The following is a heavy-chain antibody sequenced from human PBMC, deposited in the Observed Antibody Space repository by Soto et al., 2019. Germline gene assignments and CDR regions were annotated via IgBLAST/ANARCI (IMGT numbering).Heavy chain of an antibody. CDR1: GFTFSSYW. D-gene: IGHD6-25*01. J-gene: IGHJ6*02. V-gene: IGHV3-7*01. CDR2: IKQDGSEK. CDR3: ARLGQRNQGYYYGMDV. Sequence: EVQLVESGGGLVQPGGSLRLSCAASGFTFSSYWMSWVRQAPGKGLEWVANIKQDGSEKYYVDSVKGRFTISRDNAKNSLYLQMNSLRAEDTAVYYCARLGQRNQGYYYGMDVWGQGTTVTVSS.